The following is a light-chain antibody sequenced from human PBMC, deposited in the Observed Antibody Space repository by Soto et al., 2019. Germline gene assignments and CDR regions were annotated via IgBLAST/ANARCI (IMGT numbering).Light chain of an antibody. CDR1: QGISSY. CDR3: QQYYSYPPWT. CDR2: AAS. V-gene: IGKV1-8*01. Sequence: AIRMTQSPSSFSASTGDRVTITCRASQGISSYLAWYQQKPGKAPKLLIYAASTLQSGVPSRFSGSGSGTDFTLTFSCLQSEDFATYYWQQYYSYPPWTFGQGTKVEIK. J-gene: IGKJ1*01.